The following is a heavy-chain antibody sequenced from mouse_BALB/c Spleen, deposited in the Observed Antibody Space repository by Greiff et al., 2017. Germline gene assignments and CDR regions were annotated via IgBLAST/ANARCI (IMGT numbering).Heavy chain of an antibody. J-gene: IGHJ1*01. CDR3: TRDTTVVATYWYFDV. D-gene: IGHD1-1*01. Sequence: VQLQQSGAELVKPGASVKLSCKASGYTFTSYYMYWVKQRPGQGLEWIGEINPSNGGTNFNEKFKSKATLTVDKSSSTAYMQLSSLTSEDSAVYYCTRDTTVVATYWYFDVWGAGTTVTVSS. CDR1: GYTFTSYY. CDR2: INPSNGGT. V-gene: IGHV1S81*02.